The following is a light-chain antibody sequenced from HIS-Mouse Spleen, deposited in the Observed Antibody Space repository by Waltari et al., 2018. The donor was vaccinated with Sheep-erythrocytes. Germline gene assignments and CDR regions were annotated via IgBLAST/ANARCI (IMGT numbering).Light chain of an antibody. CDR3: CSYAGSSTPWV. V-gene: IGLV2-23*01. CDR1: SSDVGSYNL. J-gene: IGLJ3*02. CDR2: EGS. Sequence: QSALTQPASVSGSPGQSITISCTGTSSDVGSYNLVSWYQRHPGKAPKLMINEGSKRPSGVSNRFSGSKSGNTASLTMSGLQAEDESDYYCCSYAGSSTPWVFGGGTKLTVL.